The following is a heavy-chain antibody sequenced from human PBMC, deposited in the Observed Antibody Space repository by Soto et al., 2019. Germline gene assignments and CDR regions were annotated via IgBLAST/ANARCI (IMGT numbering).Heavy chain of an antibody. J-gene: IGHJ6*02. V-gene: IGHV3-30*18. CDR3: AKRRALVPAAMTAVPSRFYGMDA. CDR1: GFTFSSYG. CDR2: ISYDGSNK. Sequence: QVQLVESGGGVVQPGRSLRLSCAASGFTFSSYGMHWVRQAPGKGLEWVSVISYDGSNKYYADSVKGRFTISRDNSKNTRSLQMNSLRAQDTAVYSCAKRRALVPAAMTAVPSRFYGMDAWGHGTTGTGSS. D-gene: IGHD1-26*01.